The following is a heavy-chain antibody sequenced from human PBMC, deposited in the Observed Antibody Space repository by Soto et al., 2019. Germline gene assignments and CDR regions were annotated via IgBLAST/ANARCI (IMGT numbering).Heavy chain of an antibody. CDR3: ARDDGMYYYGSGSYSLPDAFDI. Sequence: PGGSLRLSCAASGFTFSSYSMNWVRQAPGKGLEWVSSISSSSSYIYYADSVKGRFTISRDNAKNSLYLQMNSLRAEDTAVYYCARDDGMYYYGSGSYSLPDAFDIWGQGTMVTVSS. CDR1: GFTFSSYS. D-gene: IGHD3-10*01. V-gene: IGHV3-21*01. J-gene: IGHJ3*02. CDR2: ISSSSSYI.